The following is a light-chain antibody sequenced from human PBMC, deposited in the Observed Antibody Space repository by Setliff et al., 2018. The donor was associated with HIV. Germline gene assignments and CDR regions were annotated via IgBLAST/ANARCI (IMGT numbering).Light chain of an antibody. CDR3: SSYTTSSTLYV. Sequence: QSVLTQPASVSGSPGQSITISCTGISSDVGGYYSVSWYQQHPGKAPKLMIYDVINRPSGVSNCFSGSRSGNTASLTISGLQVEDEADYYCSSYTTSSTLYVFGPGTKVTVL. V-gene: IGLV2-14*03. CDR1: SSDVGGYYS. J-gene: IGLJ1*01. CDR2: DVI.